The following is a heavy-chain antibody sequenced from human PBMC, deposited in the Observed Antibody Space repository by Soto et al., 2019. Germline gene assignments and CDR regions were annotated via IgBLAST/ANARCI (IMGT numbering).Heavy chain of an antibody. CDR2: IIPIFGTA. J-gene: IGHJ6*02. V-gene: IGHV1-69*12. Sequence: QVQLVQSGAEVKKPGSSVKVSCKASGGTFSSYAISWVRQAPGQGLEWMGGIIPIFGTANYAQKFQGRVTITADEXXSXAXXELSSLRSEDTAVYYCASTIFGVAPIRYYYYGMDVWGQGTTVTVSS. D-gene: IGHD3-3*01. CDR1: GGTFSSYA. CDR3: ASTIFGVAPIRYYYYGMDV.